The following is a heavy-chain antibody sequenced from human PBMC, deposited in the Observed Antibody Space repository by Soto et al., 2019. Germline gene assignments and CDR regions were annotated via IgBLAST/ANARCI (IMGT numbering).Heavy chain of an antibody. J-gene: IGHJ6*03. CDR2: IYYSGAT. V-gene: IGHV4-39*02. Sequence: SETLSLTCTVSGGSISSSSYYWGWIRQPPGKGLEWIGSIYYSGATYYNPSLRSRITISMDRSKNHFSLKLTSVTAADTAVYYCARRYYDILTGNGYYYYYMDVWGKGPTVTVSS. CDR3: ARRYYDILTGNGYYYYYMDV. D-gene: IGHD3-9*01. CDR1: GGSISSSSYY.